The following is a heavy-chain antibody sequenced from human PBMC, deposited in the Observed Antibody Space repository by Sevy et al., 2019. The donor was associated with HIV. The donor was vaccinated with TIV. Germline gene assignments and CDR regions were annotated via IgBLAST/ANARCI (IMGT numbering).Heavy chain of an antibody. D-gene: IGHD3-10*01. CDR3: ARDTDGSGSYYLVYYYYGMDV. CDR1: GFTFSSYA. CDR2: ISYDGSNK. J-gene: IGHJ6*02. V-gene: IGHV3-30*04. Sequence: GGSLRLSCAASGFTFSSYAMHWVRQAPGKGLEWVAVISYDGSNKYEADSVKGRFTISRDNSKNTLYLQMNSLRAEDTAVYYCARDTDGSGSYYLVYYYYGMDVWGQGTTVTVSS.